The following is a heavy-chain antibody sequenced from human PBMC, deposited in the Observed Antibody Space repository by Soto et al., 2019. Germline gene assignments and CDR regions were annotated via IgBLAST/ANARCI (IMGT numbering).Heavy chain of an antibody. V-gene: IGHV1-18*01. Sequence: QVQLVQSAAEVKKPGASVKVSCKASGYSFTSYGISWVRRAPGQGLEWMGWISPYNGHTQFAQRFQGRVTMTTDTSTTKGYMELRNQRSDETAHYYCARDLTIVPATHPRLENYGMDVWGQGTTVIVSS. CDR1: GYSFTSYG. J-gene: IGHJ6*02. CDR3: ARDLTIVPATHPRLENYGMDV. D-gene: IGHD2-2*01. CDR2: ISPYNGHT.